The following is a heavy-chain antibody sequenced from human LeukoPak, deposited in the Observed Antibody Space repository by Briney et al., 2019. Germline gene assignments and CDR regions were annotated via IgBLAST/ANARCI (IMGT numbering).Heavy chain of an antibody. V-gene: IGHV3-9*01. CDR3: AEEIAGMGGMDV. Sequence: GRSLRLSCAASGFTLVDYAMHWVRQPPAKGLEGVSGISWNSGSRGYADSVKGRFTISRDNAKNSLYLQMNSLRAEDTALYYCAEEIAGMGGMDVWGQGTTVTVSS. J-gene: IGHJ6*02. CDR1: GFTLVDYA. D-gene: IGHD2-21*01. CDR2: ISWNSGSR.